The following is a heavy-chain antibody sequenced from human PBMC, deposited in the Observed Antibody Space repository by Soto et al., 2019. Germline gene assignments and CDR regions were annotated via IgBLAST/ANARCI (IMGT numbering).Heavy chain of an antibody. CDR2: INHSGST. J-gene: IGHJ4*01. Sequence: SETLSLTCAVYGGSFSGYYWSWIRQPPGKGLEWIGEINHSGSTNYNPSLKSRVTISVDKSKNQFSLKLSSVTAADTAVYFCAKDLYYGSGSHYDYWGQGTLVTVSS. CDR3: AKDLYYGSGSHYDY. V-gene: IGHV4-34*01. D-gene: IGHD3-10*01. CDR1: GGSFSGYY.